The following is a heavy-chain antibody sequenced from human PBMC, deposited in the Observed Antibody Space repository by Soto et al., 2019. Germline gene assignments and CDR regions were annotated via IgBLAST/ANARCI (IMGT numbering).Heavy chain of an antibody. D-gene: IGHD3-9*01. CDR1: GYSFTSYW. J-gene: IGHJ6*02. CDR3: ARHPATFYDILSGYYPYYYYGMDV. Sequence: GESLKISCKGSGYSFTSYWITWVRQMPGKGLEWMGRIDPSDSYTNYSPSFHGHVTISADKSISTVYLQWSSLKVSDTAMYYCARHPATFYDILSGYYPYYYYGMDVWGQGTTVTVPS. CDR2: IDPSDSYT. V-gene: IGHV5-10-1*01.